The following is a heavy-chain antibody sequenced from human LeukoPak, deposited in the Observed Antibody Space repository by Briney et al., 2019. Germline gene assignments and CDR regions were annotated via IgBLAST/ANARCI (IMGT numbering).Heavy chain of an antibody. CDR3: ARGDSSACPDY. Sequence: PGGSLRLSCVASGFTFSNYAMSWVRQAPGKGLEWVSYISSSGIAKNYADSVKGRFTISRDNANNSLYLQMNDLRADDTAVYYCARGDSSACPDYWGQGTLVTVSS. CDR2: ISSSGIAK. J-gene: IGHJ4*02. V-gene: IGHV3-11*01. D-gene: IGHD3-22*01. CDR1: GFTFSNYA.